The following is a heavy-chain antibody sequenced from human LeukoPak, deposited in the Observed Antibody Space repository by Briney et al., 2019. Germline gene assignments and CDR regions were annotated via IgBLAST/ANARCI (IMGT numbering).Heavy chain of an antibody. CDR3: AKTVAIAAAD. V-gene: IGHV3-23*01. D-gene: IGHD6-13*01. CDR1: GFTFSTYW. CDR2: ISGSGGST. J-gene: IGHJ4*02. Sequence: GGSLRLSCAASGFTFSTYWMNWFRQTPGKGLEWVSAISGSGGSTYYADSVKGRFTISRDNSKNTLYLQMNSLRAEDTAVYYCAKTVAIAAADGGQGTLVTVSS.